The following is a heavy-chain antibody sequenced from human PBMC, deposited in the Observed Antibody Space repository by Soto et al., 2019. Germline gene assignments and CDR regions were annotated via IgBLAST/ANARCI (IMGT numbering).Heavy chain of an antibody. D-gene: IGHD6-6*01. CDR1: GFTFSNHG. J-gene: IGHJ4*02. CDR2: ITFNADNK. Sequence: GGALRLSCAASGFTFSNHGMHWVRQAPGRGLEWVAVITFNADNKYYGNSGKGRFTISRDNVENCLYLEMNGLRPEDTSVYYCARGGAARLGLYYFACWGQRVLVTASS. V-gene: IGHV3-30*13. CDR3: ARGGAARLGLYYFAC.